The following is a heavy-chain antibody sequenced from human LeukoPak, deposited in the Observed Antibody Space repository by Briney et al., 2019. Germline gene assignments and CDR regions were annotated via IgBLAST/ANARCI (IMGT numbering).Heavy chain of an antibody. Sequence: PGGSLRLSCAASGFTFSDYYTSWIRQAPGKGLEWVSYISSSGSTIYYADSVKGRFTISRDNAKNSLYLQMNSLRAEDTAVYYCARDRFHDSSGYYYGYWGQGTLVTVSS. CDR1: GFTFSDYY. CDR2: ISSSGSTI. V-gene: IGHV3-11*04. J-gene: IGHJ4*02. CDR3: ARDRFHDSSGYYYGY. D-gene: IGHD3-22*01.